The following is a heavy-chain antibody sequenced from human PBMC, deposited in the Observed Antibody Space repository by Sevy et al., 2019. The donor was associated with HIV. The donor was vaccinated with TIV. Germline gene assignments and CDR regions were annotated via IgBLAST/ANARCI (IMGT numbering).Heavy chain of an antibody. D-gene: IGHD2-2*01. CDR1: GGSFSGYY. Sequence: SETLSLTCAVYGGSFSGYYWSWIRRPPGKGLEWIGEHNHSGSTNYNPSLKSRVTISVDTSKNQFSLKLSSVTAADTAVYYCATHCGTTSCSHAFDIWGQGTMVTVSS. V-gene: IGHV4-34*01. CDR3: ATHCGTTSCSHAFDI. J-gene: IGHJ3*02. CDR2: HNHSGST.